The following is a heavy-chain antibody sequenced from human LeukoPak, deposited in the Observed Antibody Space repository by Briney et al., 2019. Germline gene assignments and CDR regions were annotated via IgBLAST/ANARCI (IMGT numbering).Heavy chain of an antibody. CDR2: ISNGGTT. D-gene: IGHD1-1*01. V-gene: IGHV4-59*01. CDR3: VRLQPNTGEWAFDI. CDR1: GGPINYYY. Sequence: SETLSLTCTVSGGPINYYYWSWIRQPPGEGLEWIGYISNGGTTNYNPSLKSRVTISVDKSKSQLSLKLGSVTAADTAVYHCVRLQPNTGEWAFDIWGQGTLVTVS. J-gene: IGHJ3*02.